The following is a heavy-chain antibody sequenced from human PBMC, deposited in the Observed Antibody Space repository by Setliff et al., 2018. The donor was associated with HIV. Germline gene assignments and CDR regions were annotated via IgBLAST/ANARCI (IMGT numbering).Heavy chain of an antibody. D-gene: IGHD5-18*01. CDR1: GFSIGTLGMC. CDR3: ATGGGYNYGCYFDY. J-gene: IGHJ4*02. CDR2: IDWDDDK. V-gene: IGHV2-70*11. Sequence: ESGPTLVNPTQTLTLTCTVSGFSIGTLGMCVSWIRQPPGKALEWLARIDWDDDKYYSTSLKTRLTISKDTSKNQVVLTMTNMDPVDTATYYCATGGGYNYGCYFDYWGLGTLVTVSS.